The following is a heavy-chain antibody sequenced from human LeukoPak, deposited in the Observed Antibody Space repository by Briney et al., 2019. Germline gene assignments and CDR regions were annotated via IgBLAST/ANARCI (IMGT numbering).Heavy chain of an antibody. V-gene: IGHV1-69*04. Sequence: GASVEVSCKASGGTFSSYAISRVRQAPGQGLEWRGRIIPILGIANYAQKFQGRVTITADKSTSTAYMELSSLRSEDTAVYYCAREVGSYDSSGYYPFDYWGQGTLVTVSS. CDR2: IIPILGIA. J-gene: IGHJ4*02. CDR1: GGTFSSYA. D-gene: IGHD3-22*01. CDR3: AREVGSYDSSGYYPFDY.